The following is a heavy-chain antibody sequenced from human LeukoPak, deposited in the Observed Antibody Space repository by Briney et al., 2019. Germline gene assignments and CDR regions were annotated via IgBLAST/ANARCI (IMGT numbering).Heavy chain of an antibody. J-gene: IGHJ3*02. V-gene: IGHV3-73*01. CDR1: GFTFSGSA. CDR3: AGYNWNFDAFDI. Sequence: GGSLRLSCAASGFTFSGSAMHWVRQASGKGLEWVGRIRSKANSYATAYAASVKGRFTISRDDSKNTAYLQMNSLKTEDTAVYYCAGYNWNFDAFDIWGQGTMVTVSS. D-gene: IGHD1-1*01. CDR2: IRSKANSYAT.